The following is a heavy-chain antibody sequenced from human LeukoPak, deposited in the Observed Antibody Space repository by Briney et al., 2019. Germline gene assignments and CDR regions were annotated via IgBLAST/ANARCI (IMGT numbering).Heavy chain of an antibody. D-gene: IGHD2-2*01. CDR3: AKVLGAPPAAMVYFDY. CDR1: GFTFSIYG. J-gene: IGHJ4*02. V-gene: IGHV3-30*02. CDR2: IRYDESNK. Sequence: GGSLRLSCAASGFTFSIYGMHWVRQAPGKGLEWVAFIRYDESNKYYADSVRGRFTISRDNSKNTLYLQMNSLRAEDTAVYYCAKVLGAPPAAMVYFDYWGQGTLVTVSS.